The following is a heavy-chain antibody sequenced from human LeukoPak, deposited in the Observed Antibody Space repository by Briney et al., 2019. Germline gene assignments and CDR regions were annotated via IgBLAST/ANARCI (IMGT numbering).Heavy chain of an antibody. D-gene: IGHD3-10*01. CDR1: GFTFSAYA. J-gene: IGHJ6*04. CDR3: ARDLHYYGAMDV. V-gene: IGHV3-23*01. Sequence: PGGSLRLSCAASGFTFSAYAMTWVRQAPGKGLEWVSSIGSDNKPHYSESVKGRFAISRDNSKSMLFLQLNSLRAEDTALCYCARDLHYYGAMDVGGKGTTATVPS. CDR2: IGSDNKP.